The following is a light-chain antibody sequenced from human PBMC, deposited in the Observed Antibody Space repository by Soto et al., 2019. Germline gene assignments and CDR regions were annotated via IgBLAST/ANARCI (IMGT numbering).Light chain of an antibody. V-gene: IGLV2-8*01. J-gene: IGLJ1*01. CDR1: SSDVGGYDY. CDR2: EVT. CDR3: VSSAANNRDV. Sequence: QSALTQPPSASGSPGQSVTISCTGTSSDVGGYDYVSWYQQHPGKAPKLIIYEVTKRPSGVPDRFSGSKSGNTASLIVSWIQAEDEADYYCVSSAANNRDVFGTGTQLTVL.